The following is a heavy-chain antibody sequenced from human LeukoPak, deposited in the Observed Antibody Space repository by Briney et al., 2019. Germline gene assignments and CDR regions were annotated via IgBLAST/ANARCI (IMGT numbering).Heavy chain of an antibody. Sequence: SETLSLTCAVSGGSISSSNWWSWVRQPPGKGLEWIGEIYHSGSTNYNPSLKSRVTMSVDTSKNQFSLKLSSVTAADTAVYYCARASLGAFDIWGQGTMVTVSS. D-gene: IGHD7-27*01. CDR1: GGSISSSNW. J-gene: IGHJ3*02. V-gene: IGHV4-4*02. CDR3: ARASLGAFDI. CDR2: IYHSGST.